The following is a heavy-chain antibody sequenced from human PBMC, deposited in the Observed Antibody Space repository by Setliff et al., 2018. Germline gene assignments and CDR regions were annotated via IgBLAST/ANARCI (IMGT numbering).Heavy chain of an antibody. CDR1: GYSFTSYW. Sequence: RESLKISCKGSGYSFTSYWIGWVRQMPGKGLEWMGIIYPGDSDTRYSPSFQGQVTISADKSISTAYLQWSSLKASDTAMYYCARHEDRNKCTSSSCYRENDAFDVWGQGAMGTVS. D-gene: IGHD2-2*01. J-gene: IGHJ3*01. V-gene: IGHV5-51*01. CDR2: IYPGDSDT. CDR3: ARHEDRNKCTSSSCYRENDAFDV.